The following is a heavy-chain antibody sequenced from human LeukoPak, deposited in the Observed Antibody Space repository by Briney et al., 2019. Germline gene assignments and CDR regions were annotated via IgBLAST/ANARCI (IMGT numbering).Heavy chain of an antibody. CDR2: LDWDDDK. CDR1: GFSLSTSGMC. J-gene: IGHJ6*03. V-gene: IGHV2-70*11. Sequence: SGPTLVNPTQTLTLTCTFSGFSLSTSGMCVSWIRQPPGKALEWLARLDWDDDKYYSTSLKTRLTISKDTSKNQVVLTMTNMDPVDTATYYCAHELGYYYYMDVWGKGTTVTVSS. D-gene: IGHD6-13*01. CDR3: AHELGYYYYMDV.